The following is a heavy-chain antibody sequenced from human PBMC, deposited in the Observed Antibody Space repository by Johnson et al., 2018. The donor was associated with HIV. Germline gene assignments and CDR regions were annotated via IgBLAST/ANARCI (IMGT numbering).Heavy chain of an antibody. V-gene: IGHV3-13*01. CDR1: GFTFSSYD. D-gene: IGHD2-2*01. CDR2: IGTAGDT. J-gene: IGHJ3*02. CDR3: ARVGRGGGVVVPAPYDAFDI. Sequence: VQLVESGGGLVQPGGSLRLSCAASGFTFSSYDMHWVRQATGKGLEWVSAIGTAGDTYYPGSVKGRFTISRENAKNSLYLQMNSLRAEDTAVYYCARVGRGGGVVVPAPYDAFDIWGQGTMVTVSS.